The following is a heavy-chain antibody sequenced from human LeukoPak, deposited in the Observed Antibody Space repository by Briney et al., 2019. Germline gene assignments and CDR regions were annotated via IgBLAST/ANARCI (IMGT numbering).Heavy chain of an antibody. CDR1: GYIFTSYW. CDR3: ARGEDPRYERDYFEF. D-gene: IGHD3-9*01. V-gene: IGHV5-51*01. CDR2: IYPGDSDT. J-gene: IGHJ4*02. Sequence: GESLKISCKGSGYIFTSYWIGWVRQMPGKGLEWMGIIYPGDSDTRYSPSFQGQVTISADKSISTAYLQWSSLKASDTAMYYCARGEDPRYERDYFEFWGQGTLVTVSS.